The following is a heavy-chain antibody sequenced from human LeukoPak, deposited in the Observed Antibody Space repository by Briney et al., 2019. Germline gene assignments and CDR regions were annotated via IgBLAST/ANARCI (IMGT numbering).Heavy chain of an antibody. CDR3: ARGPPIVVVPAAISPYYFDY. CDR2: INHSGST. J-gene: IGHJ4*02. V-gene: IGHV4-34*01. Sequence: SETLSLTCAVYGGSFSGYYWSWIRQPPGKGLEWIGEINHSGSTNYNPSLKSRVTISVDTSKNQFSLKLSSVTAADTAVCYCARGPPIVVVPAAISPYYFDYWGQGTLVTVSS. D-gene: IGHD2-2*02. CDR1: GGSFSGYY.